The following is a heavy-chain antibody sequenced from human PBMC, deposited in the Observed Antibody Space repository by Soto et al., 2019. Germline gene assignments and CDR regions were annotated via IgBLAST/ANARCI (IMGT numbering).Heavy chain of an antibody. CDR1: GYTLTELS. V-gene: IGHV1-24*01. CDR3: ATFFYDYGDYYDRSPKGDAFDI. J-gene: IGHJ3*02. D-gene: IGHD4-17*01. Sequence: ASVKVSCKVSGYTLTELSMHWVRQAPGKGLEWMGGFDPEDGETIYAQKFQGRVTMTEDTSTDTAYMELSSLGSEDTAVYYCATFFYDYGDYYDRSPKGDAFDIWGQGTMVTVSS. CDR2: FDPEDGET.